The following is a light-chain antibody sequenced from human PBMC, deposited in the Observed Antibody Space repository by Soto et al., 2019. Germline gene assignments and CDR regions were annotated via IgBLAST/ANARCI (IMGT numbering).Light chain of an antibody. V-gene: IGLV1-40*01. Sequence: QSVLTQPPSVSGAPGQRVTISCTGSSSNIGAGYDVHWYQQLPGTAPKLLIYGNSNRPSGVPDRFSGSKSGTSASLTITGLGAEDEADYYCQFYDSSLSGWVFGGGTKLTVL. CDR1: SSNIGAGYD. CDR3: QFYDSSLSGWV. J-gene: IGLJ3*02. CDR2: GNS.